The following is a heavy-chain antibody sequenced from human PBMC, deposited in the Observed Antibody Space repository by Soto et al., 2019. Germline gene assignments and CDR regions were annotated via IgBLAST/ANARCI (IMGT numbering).Heavy chain of an antibody. D-gene: IGHD1-7*01. CDR1: GYTFTSYA. CDR3: AREQLELRGGFDY. J-gene: IGHJ4*02. V-gene: IGHV1-3*01. CDR2: INAGNGNT. Sequence: QVQLVQSGAEVKKPGASVKVSCKASGYTFTSYAMHWVRQAPGQRLEWMGWINAGNGNTKYSQKFQGRVTITRDTSASTAYMELSSLRSEDTAVYYCAREQLELRGGFDYWGQGTLVTVSS.